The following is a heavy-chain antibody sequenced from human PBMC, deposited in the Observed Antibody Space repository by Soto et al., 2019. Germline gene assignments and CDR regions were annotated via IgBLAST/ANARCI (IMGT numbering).Heavy chain of an antibody. CDR1: GFSLSTSGMC. V-gene: IGHV2-70*01. CDR2: IDWDDDK. CDR3: ARIRLNCGGDCYSFDY. Sequence: SGPTLVNPTQTLTLTCTFSGFSLSTSGMCVSWIRQPPGKALEWLALIDWDDDKYYSTPLKTRLTISKDTSKNQVVLTMTNMDPVDTATYYCARIRLNCGGDCYSFDYWGQGTLVTVSS. D-gene: IGHD2-21*02. J-gene: IGHJ4*02.